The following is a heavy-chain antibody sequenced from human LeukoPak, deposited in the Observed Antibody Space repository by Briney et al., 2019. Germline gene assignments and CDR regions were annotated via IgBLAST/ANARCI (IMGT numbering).Heavy chain of an antibody. CDR3: ARDQRLAYFDY. V-gene: IGHV3-30-3*01. CDR1: GFTFSSYA. CDR2: ISYDGSNK. Sequence: PGGSLRLSCAASGFTFSSYAMHWVRQAPGKGLEWVAVISYDGSNKYYADSVKGRFTISRDNSKNTLYLQMNSLRAEDTAVYYCARDQRLAYFDYWGQGTLVTVSS. D-gene: IGHD6-25*01. J-gene: IGHJ4*02.